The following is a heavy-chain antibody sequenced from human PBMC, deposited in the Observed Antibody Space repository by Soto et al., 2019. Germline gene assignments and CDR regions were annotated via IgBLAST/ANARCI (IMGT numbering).Heavy chain of an antibody. CDR1: GFTFSDYA. V-gene: IGHV3-30*18. CDR3: AKGGRQWLVTSDFNY. D-gene: IGHD6-19*01. Sequence: AQLVESGGGVVQPGRSPRLSCAASGFTFSDYAMHWVRQAPGKGLEWVAIVSHDGRNTHYADSVKGRFTISRDSSKNTVSLEMTSLRAEDTAVYYCAKGGRQWLVTSDFNYWGQGALVTVSS. J-gene: IGHJ4*02. CDR2: VSHDGRNT.